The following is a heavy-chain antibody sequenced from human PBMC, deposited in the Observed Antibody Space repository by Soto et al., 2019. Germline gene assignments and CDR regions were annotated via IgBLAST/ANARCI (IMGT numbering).Heavy chain of an antibody. CDR3: ARDFLPDDFRRGGYCFDP. D-gene: IGHD3-3*01. V-gene: IGHV3-30-3*01. CDR2: ISHPGRIE. CDR1: EVTFTTYA. J-gene: IGHJ5*02. Sequence: LRQTRAAYEVTFTTYALHWLRQAQGEGPAWVALISHPGRIEKYAASVKGRFTISRDNSKNTLYMQMDSLRREDTGVYYCARDFLPDDFRRGGYCFDPWGHGTLVTV.